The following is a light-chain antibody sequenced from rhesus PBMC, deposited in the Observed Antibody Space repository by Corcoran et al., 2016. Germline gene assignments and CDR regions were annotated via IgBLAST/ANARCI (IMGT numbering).Light chain of an antibody. Sequence: EIVMTQSPATLALSPGESATLSCRASQSVSSFLAWYQQKPGQAPRLLIDGASSRATGVPDRFSGSGSGTDFTLTISSLEPEDVGLYFCLQSSNWPRTFGRGTKVEIK. V-gene: IGKV3-24*04. CDR1: QSVSSF. CDR2: GAS. J-gene: IGKJ1*01. CDR3: LQSSNWPRT.